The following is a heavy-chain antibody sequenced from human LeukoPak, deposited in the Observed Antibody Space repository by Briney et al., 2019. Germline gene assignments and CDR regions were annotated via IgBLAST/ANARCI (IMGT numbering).Heavy chain of an antibody. CDR2: ISGSGGST. Sequence: PGGSQRLSCAASGFTFSSYAMSWVRQAPGKGLEWVSAISGSGGSTYYADSVKGRFTISRDNSKNTLYLQMNSLRAEDTAVYYCAKDLDSSGSYYFDYWGQGTLVTVSS. CDR1: GFTFSSYA. D-gene: IGHD1-26*01. CDR3: AKDLDSSGSYYFDY. J-gene: IGHJ4*02. V-gene: IGHV3-23*01.